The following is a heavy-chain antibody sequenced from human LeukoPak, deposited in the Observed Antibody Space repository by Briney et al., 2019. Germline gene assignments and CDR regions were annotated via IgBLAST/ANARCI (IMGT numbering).Heavy chain of an antibody. V-gene: IGHV1-8*01. Sequence: ASVKVSCKASGHTFTSYDINWVRQATGQGLEWMGWMNPNSGNTGYAQKFQGRVTMTRNTSISTAYMELSGLRAEDTAVYYCARDLRYCSGGSCYGAIGYWGQGTLVTVSS. D-gene: IGHD2-15*01. CDR3: ARDLRYCSGGSCYGAIGY. CDR2: MNPNSGNT. J-gene: IGHJ4*02. CDR1: GHTFTSYD.